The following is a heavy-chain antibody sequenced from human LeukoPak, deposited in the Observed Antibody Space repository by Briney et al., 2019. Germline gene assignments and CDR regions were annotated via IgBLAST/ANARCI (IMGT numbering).Heavy chain of an antibody. D-gene: IGHD3-3*01. CDR1: GFTFSSYW. V-gene: IGHV3-7*03. J-gene: IGHJ6*04. Sequence: GGSLRLSCAASGFTFSSYWMSWVRQAPGKGLEWVANIKQDGSEKYYVDSVKGRFTISRDNAKNSLYLQMNSLRAEDMALYYCAKDLQLRFLGGALWMDVWGKGTTVTVSS. CDR2: IKQDGSEK. CDR3: AKDLQLRFLGGALWMDV.